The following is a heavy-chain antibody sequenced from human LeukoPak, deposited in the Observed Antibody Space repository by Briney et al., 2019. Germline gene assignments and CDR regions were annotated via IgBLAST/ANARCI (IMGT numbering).Heavy chain of an antibody. CDR3: ARVSPLIAVAGDFDY. D-gene: IGHD6-19*01. J-gene: IGHJ4*02. CDR2: INPNSGGT. CDR1: GYTFTGYY. Sequence: GASVKVSCKASGYTFTGYYMHWVRQAPGQGLEWMGWINPNSGGTNYAQKFQGRVTMTRDTSISTAYMELGRLRSDDTAVYYCARVSPLIAVAGDFDYWGQGTLVTVSS. V-gene: IGHV1-2*02.